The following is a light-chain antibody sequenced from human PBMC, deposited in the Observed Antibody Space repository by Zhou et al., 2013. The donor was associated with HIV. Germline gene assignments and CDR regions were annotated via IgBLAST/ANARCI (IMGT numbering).Light chain of an antibody. CDR2: QVS. Sequence: DIQMTQSPSTLSASVGDRVTITCRASQRVSSWLAWYQQKPGKAPKLPIYQVSTLESGVPSRFSGSGSGTEFTLTISSLQSDDFATYFCQQSSSYPLTFGGRAKVE. CDR3: QQSSSYPLT. J-gene: IGKJ4*01. V-gene: IGKV1-5*03. CDR1: QRVSSW.